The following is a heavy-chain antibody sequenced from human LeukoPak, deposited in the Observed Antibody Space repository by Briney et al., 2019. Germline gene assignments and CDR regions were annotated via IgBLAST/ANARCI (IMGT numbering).Heavy chain of an antibody. CDR3: ARTSGWYPYFDY. J-gene: IGHJ4*02. CDR2: ILTSDGNP. Sequence: GGSLRLSCAASGFTFTTYAMNWVRQAPGKGLEWISSILTSDGNPYFADSVKGRFTISRDNSKSTVDLQMNSLRAEDTAVYYCARTSGWYPYFDYWGQGTLVNVSS. D-gene: IGHD6-19*01. V-gene: IGHV3-23*01. CDR1: GFTFTTYA.